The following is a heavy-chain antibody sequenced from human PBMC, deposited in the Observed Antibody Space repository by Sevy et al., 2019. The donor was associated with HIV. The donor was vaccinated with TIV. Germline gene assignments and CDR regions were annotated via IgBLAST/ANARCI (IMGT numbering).Heavy chain of an antibody. V-gene: IGHV1-3*01. D-gene: IGHD3-9*01. CDR1: GFTFRTYI. CDR2: IHGGNGNT. CDR3: VRSREPAHYDILTGGWFDP. Sequence: ASVKVSCKASGFTFRTYIMHWVRQAPGQRPEWMGWIHGGNGNTEYSQKFQGRVTITRDTSASTTYMEVSNLRSEDTAVYYCVRSREPAHYDILTGGWFDPWGQGTLVTVSS. J-gene: IGHJ5*02.